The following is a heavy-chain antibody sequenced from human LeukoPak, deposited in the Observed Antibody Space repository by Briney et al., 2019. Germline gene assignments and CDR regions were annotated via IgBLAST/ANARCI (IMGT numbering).Heavy chain of an antibody. CDR3: AKQVPRLLFLDY. D-gene: IGHD2/OR15-2a*01. J-gene: IGHJ4*02. V-gene: IGHV3-23*01. CDR2: ISGGGGTT. Sequence: GGSLRLSCAASGFTFSSYAMSWVRQAPGKGLEWVSAISGGGGTTYYAGSVKGRFTMSRDNSKNTLYLQMNTLRAEDTAVYYCAKQVPRLLFLDYWGQGTLVTVSS. CDR1: GFTFSSYA.